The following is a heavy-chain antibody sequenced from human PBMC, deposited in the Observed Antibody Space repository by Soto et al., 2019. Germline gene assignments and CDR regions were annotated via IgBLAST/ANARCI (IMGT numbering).Heavy chain of an antibody. CDR3: ARGETWHSSSSVY. CDR1: GFTFSSYW. D-gene: IGHD6-6*01. CDR2: INTDGSST. J-gene: IGHJ4*02. Sequence: EVQLVESGGGLVQPGGSLRLSCVASGFTFSSYWMHWVRQAPGKGLVWVSRINTDGSSTSYADSVKGRFTISRDNAKTMLYLQMNSLTAEDTAVYFCARGETWHSSSSVYWGQGTLVTVSS. V-gene: IGHV3-74*01.